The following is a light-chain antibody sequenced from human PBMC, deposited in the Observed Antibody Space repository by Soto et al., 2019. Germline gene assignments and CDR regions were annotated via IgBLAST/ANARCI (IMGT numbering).Light chain of an antibody. J-gene: IGKJ1*01. CDR3: LQGTHWPWT. V-gene: IGKV2-30*02. Sequence: EVVMTQSPLSLPVTLGQPASISCRSSQSLVHSDGNTYLNWFQQRPGQSPRRLIYKVSNRDSGVPDRFSGSGSGTHFTLKISRVEAEDVGVYYCLQGTHWPWTFGQGTRVEIK. CDR1: QSLVHSDGNTY. CDR2: KVS.